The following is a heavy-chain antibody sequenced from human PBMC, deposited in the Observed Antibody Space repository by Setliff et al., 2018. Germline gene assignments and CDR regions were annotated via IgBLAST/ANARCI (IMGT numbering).Heavy chain of an antibody. CDR1: GITFSSYD. Sequence: PGGSLRLSCAGSGITFSSYDMSWVRQAPGKGLEWVSVITGGGGGGNTYYADSVKGRFTISRDTSKNTLFLQMNRLRAEDTTLYYCAPHPNLNGDFWGQGTLVTVS. V-gene: IGHV3-23*01. CDR2: ITGGGGGGNT. CDR3: APHPNLNGDF. J-gene: IGHJ4*02.